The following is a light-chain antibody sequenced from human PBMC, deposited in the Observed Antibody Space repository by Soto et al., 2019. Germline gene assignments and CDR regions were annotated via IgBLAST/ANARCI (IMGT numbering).Light chain of an antibody. J-gene: IGKJ1*01. Sequence: EIVLTQNKATLSLSTGERSTLSFRASQSVSSNLAWYQQKPGQAPRLLIYGASTRATGIPARFSGSGSGTEFTLTISSLQSEDFAVYYCQQYNNWPRTFGQGTKV. CDR1: QSVSSN. CDR3: QQYNNWPRT. V-gene: IGKV3-15*01. CDR2: GAS.